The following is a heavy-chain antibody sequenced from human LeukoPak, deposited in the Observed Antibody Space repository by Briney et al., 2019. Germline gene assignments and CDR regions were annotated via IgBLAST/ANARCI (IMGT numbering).Heavy chain of an antibody. CDR1: GFTFGDYA. D-gene: IGHD3-10*01. Sequence: PGRSLRLSCTASGFTFGDYAMSWVRQAPGKGLEWVGFIRSKAYGGTTEYAASVKGRFTISRDDSKSIAYPQMNSLKTEDTAVYYCTSIPLGGGSGMKKGFDPWGQGTLVTVSS. CDR3: TSIPLGGGSGMKKGFDP. CDR2: IRSKAYGGTT. J-gene: IGHJ5*02. V-gene: IGHV3-49*04.